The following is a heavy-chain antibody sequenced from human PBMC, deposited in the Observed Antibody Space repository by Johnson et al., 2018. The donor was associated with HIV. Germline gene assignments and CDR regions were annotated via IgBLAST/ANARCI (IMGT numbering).Heavy chain of an antibody. D-gene: IGHD6-13*01. J-gene: IGHJ3*02. CDR1: GFTFSSYA. Sequence: VQLVESGGGVVRPGGSLRLSCAASGFTFSSYAMSWVRQAPGKGLEWVSAISGSGGSTYYADSVTGRFTISRDNSKNTLYLQMNSLRAEDTAVYYCARARDRSSSRDAFDIWGQGTMVTVSS. CDR2: ISGSGGST. CDR3: ARARDRSSSRDAFDI. V-gene: IGHV3-23*04.